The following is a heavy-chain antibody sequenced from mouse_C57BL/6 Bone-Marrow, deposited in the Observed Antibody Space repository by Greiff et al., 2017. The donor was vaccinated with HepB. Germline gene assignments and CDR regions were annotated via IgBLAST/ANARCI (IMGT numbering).Heavy chain of an antibody. V-gene: IGHV1-64*01. CDR1: GYTFTSYW. D-gene: IGHD2-4*01. Sequence: VQLQQPGAELVKPGASVKLSCKASGYTFTSYWMHWVKQRPGQGLEWIGMIHPNSGSTNYNEKFKSKATLTVDKSSSTAYMQLSSLTSEDSAVYYCALYDYDGAWFAYWGQGTLVTVSA. CDR3: ALYDYDGAWFAY. CDR2: IHPNSGST. J-gene: IGHJ3*01.